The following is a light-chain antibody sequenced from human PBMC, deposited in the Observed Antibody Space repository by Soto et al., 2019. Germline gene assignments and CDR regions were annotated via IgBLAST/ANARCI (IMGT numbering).Light chain of an antibody. CDR3: SSYAGSNNRGV. CDR1: SSDVGGYNY. J-gene: IGLJ1*01. Sequence: QSALPQPPSASGSPGQSVTISCTGTSSDVGGYNYISWYQHHPGKAPKLMIYEVSQRPSGVPDRFSGSKSGNTASLTVSGLQAEDEADYYCSSYAGSNNRGVFGSGTKLPVL. CDR2: EVS. V-gene: IGLV2-8*01.